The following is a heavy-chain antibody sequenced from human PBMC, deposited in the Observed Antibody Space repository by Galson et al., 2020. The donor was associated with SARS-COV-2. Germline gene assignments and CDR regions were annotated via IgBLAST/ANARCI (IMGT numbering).Heavy chain of an antibody. J-gene: IGHJ6*03. V-gene: IGHV1-69*05. D-gene: IGHD6-6*01. CDR3: VREEWGDSSSSHFDYYYMDV. Sequence: ASVKVSCKASGGTFSSYAISWVRQAPGQGLEWMGGIIPIFGTANYAQKFQGRVTITTDESTSTAYMELSSLRSEDTAVYYCVREEWGDSSSSHFDYYYMDVWGKGTTVTVSS. CDR2: IIPIFGTA. CDR1: GGTFSSYA.